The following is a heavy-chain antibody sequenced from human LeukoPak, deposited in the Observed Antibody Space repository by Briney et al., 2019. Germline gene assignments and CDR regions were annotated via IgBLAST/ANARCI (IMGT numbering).Heavy chain of an antibody. D-gene: IGHD3-22*01. CDR1: GGSISSYY. J-gene: IGHJ4*02. CDR2: IYYSGST. CDR3: AREGYYYDSSGYYLALDY. Sequence: PSETLSLTCTVSGGSISSYYWSWIRQPPGKGLEWIGYIYYSGSTNYNPSLKSRVTIPVDTSKNQFSLKLSSVTAADTAVYYCAREGYYYDSSGYYLALDYWGQGTLVTVSS. V-gene: IGHV4-59*01.